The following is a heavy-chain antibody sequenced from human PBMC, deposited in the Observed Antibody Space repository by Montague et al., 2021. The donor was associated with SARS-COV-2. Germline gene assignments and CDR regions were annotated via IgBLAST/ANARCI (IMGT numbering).Heavy chain of an antibody. CDR3: ARGGYYDNTGYYSDYYYNMDV. J-gene: IGHJ6*02. Sequence: SETLSLTRTVSGGSIDSFYWSWIRRPPGKGLEWIGCIFHSGRTYYNPSLKSRVSMSVDTSKNQVSLRLSLLTAADTAVYYCARGGYYDNTGYYSDYYYNMDVWGQGTTVTVSS. CDR2: IFHSGRT. V-gene: IGHV4-59*01. D-gene: IGHD3-22*01. CDR1: GGSIDSFY.